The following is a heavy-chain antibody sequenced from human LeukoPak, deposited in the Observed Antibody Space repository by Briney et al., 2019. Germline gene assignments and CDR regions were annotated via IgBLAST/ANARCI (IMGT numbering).Heavy chain of an antibody. D-gene: IGHD2-15*01. CDR3: ARDGLGVADLDY. CDR2: ISSSGTTI. V-gene: IGHV3-48*03. J-gene: IGHJ4*02. Sequence: PGGSLRLPCVASGFMFSSCAMNWVRQAPGKGLEWLSYISSSGTTIHSADSVKGRFIISRDNAKNSLYLHMNSLRGEDTAAYYCARDGLGVADLDYWGQGTLVTVSS. CDR1: GFMFSSCA.